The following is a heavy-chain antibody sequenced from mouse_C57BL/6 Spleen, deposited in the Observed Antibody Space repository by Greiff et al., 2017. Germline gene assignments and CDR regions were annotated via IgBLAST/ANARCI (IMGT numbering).Heavy chain of an antibody. CDR1: GYTFTSYW. Sequence: QVQLQQSGAELVMPGASVKLSCKASGYTFTSYWMHWVKQRPGQGLEWIGEIDPSDSYTNYNQKFKGKSTLTVDKSSSTAYMQLSSLTSEDSAVYYCARVPYYDGSSFDYWGQGTTLTVSS. D-gene: IGHD1-1*01. J-gene: IGHJ2*01. V-gene: IGHV1-69*01. CDR3: ARVPYYDGSSFDY. CDR2: IDPSDSYT.